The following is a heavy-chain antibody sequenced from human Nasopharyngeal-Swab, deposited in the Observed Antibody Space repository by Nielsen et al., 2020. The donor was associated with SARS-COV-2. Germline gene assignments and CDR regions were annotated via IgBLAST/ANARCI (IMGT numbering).Heavy chain of an antibody. CDR2: IKYDESEK. CDR1: GFTFSNYW. CDR3: ARGMRAVAGLWANHQYWYFDL. J-gene: IGHJ2*01. D-gene: IGHD6-19*01. V-gene: IGHV3-7*05. Sequence: GGSLRLSCAASGFTFSNYWMSWVRQAPGKGLEWVANIKYDESEKYYVASVKGRFTISRDNAKNSLYLQMNSLRVEDTAVYYCARGMRAVAGLWANHQYWYFDLWGRGTLVTVSS.